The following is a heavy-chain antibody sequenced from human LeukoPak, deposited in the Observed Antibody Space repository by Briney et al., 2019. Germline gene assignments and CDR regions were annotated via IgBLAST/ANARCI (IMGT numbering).Heavy chain of an antibody. CDR3: AELGITMIGGV. D-gene: IGHD3-10*02. Sequence: GGSLRLSCAASGFTFSSYEMNWVRQAPGKGLEWVSYISSGGSTIYYADSVKGRFTISRDNAKNSLYLQMNSLRAEDTAVYYCAELGITMIGGVWGKGTAVTISS. V-gene: IGHV3-48*03. J-gene: IGHJ6*04. CDR2: ISSGGSTI. CDR1: GFTFSSYE.